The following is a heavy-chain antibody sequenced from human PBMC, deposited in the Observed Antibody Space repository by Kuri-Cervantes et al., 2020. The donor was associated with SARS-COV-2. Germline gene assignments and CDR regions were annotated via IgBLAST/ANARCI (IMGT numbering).Heavy chain of an antibody. CDR3: TRPPQDSEEYSDY. J-gene: IGHJ4*02. D-gene: IGHD4-11*01. Sequence: GESLKISCAASGFTFSNAWMSWVRQASGRGLEWVGRSRSKANSYATAYAASVKGRFTISRDDSKNTAYLQMDSLKTEDTAVYYCTRPPQDSEEYSDYWGQGTLVTVSS. CDR1: GFTFSNAW. V-gene: IGHV3-73*01. CDR2: SRSKANSYAT.